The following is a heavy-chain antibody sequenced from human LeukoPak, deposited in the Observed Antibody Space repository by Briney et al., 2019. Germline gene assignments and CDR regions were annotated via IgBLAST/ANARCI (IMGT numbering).Heavy chain of an antibody. CDR3: ARERSIAVAGTPSYYYYGMDV. CDR2: TYYRSKWYN. CDR1: GDSVSSNSAA. D-gene: IGHD6-19*01. J-gene: IGHJ6*02. Sequence: SQTLSLTCAISGDSVSSNSAAWNWIRQSPSRGLEWLGRTYYRSKWYNDYAVSVKSRITINPDTSKNQFSLQLNSVTPEDTAVYYCARERSIAVAGTPSYYYYGMDVWGQGTTVTVSS. V-gene: IGHV6-1*01.